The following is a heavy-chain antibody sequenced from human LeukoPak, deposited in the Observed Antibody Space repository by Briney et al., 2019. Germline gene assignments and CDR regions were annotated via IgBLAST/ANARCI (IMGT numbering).Heavy chain of an antibody. Sequence: PSETLSLTCTVSGYSISSGYYWGWIRQSPGKGLEWTGSIYNSGSTYYNPSLKSRITISVDTSKNQFSLRLRSVTAADTATYYCARDRLRIEPLDYWGQGTLVIVSS. J-gene: IGHJ4*02. CDR1: GYSISSGYY. D-gene: IGHD5-18*01. CDR3: ARDRLRIEPLDY. V-gene: IGHV4-38-2*02. CDR2: IYNSGST.